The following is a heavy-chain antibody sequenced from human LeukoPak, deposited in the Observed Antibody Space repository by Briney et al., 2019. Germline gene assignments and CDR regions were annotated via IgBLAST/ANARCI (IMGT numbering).Heavy chain of an antibody. CDR3: ARVSYYGSGSSSY. Sequence: SETLSLTCAVYGGSFSGYYWRWIRQPPGKGLEWIGEINHSGSTNYNPSLKSRVTISVDTSKNQFSLKLSSVTAADTAVYYCARVSYYGSGSSSYWGQGTLVTVSS. V-gene: IGHV4-34*01. D-gene: IGHD3-10*01. CDR2: INHSGST. J-gene: IGHJ4*02. CDR1: GGSFSGYY.